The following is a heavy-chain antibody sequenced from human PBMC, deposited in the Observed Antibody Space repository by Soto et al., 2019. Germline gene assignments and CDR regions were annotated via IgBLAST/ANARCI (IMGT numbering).Heavy chain of an antibody. CDR2: IDPNTGGT. D-gene: IGHD6-19*01. CDR3: ARDSSGWLFDY. CDR1: GYTFTGYY. V-gene: IGHV1-2*02. J-gene: IGHJ4*02. Sequence: QVQLVQSGAEVKKPGASVKVSCKASGYTFTGYYMQWVRQAPGQGLEWMGWIDPNTGGTNYAHKFQGRVTMTGDTSISTAYMELSRLRSEDTAVYYCARDSSGWLFDYWGQGTLVTVSS.